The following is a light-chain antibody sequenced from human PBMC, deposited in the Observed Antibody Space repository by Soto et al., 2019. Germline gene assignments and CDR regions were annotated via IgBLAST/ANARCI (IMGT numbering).Light chain of an antibody. J-gene: IGLJ1*01. Sequence: QSVLTQPASVSGYPGQSITISCTGTSSDVGSYNLVSWYQQHPGKAPKLMIYEGSKRPSGVSNRFSGSKSGNTASLTISGLQAEDEADYYCQSFDNGLLAYVFGTGTKATV. V-gene: IGLV2-23*01. CDR3: QSFDNGLLAYV. CDR2: EGS. CDR1: SSDVGSYNL.